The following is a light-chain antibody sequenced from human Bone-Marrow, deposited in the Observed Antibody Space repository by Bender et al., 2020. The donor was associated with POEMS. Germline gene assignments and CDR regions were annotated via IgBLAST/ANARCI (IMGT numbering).Light chain of an antibody. CDR2: EVS. J-gene: IGLJ3*02. CDR1: SSDVGSYNL. CDR3: CSYAGRSALV. Sequence: QSALTQPASVSGSPGQSITLSCTGTSSDVGSYNLVSWYQQHPGKAPQLIIYEVSKRPSGVPDRFSGSKSGNTASLTISGLQAEDEADYYCCSYAGRSALVFGGGTKLTVL. V-gene: IGLV2-23*02.